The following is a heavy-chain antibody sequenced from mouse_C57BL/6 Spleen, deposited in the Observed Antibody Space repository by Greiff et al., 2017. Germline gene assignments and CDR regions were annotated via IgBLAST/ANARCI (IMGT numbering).Heavy chain of an antibody. Sequence: VQLVESGPGLVAPSQSLSITCTVSGFSLTSYGVHWVRQPPGKGLEWLVVIWSDGSTTYNSALKSRLSISKDNSKSQVFLKMNSLQTDDTAMYYCASHYYGSSYPYAMDYWGQGTSVTVSS. CDR1: GFSLTSYG. V-gene: IGHV2-6*03. D-gene: IGHD1-1*01. CDR2: IWSDGST. CDR3: ASHYYGSSYPYAMDY. J-gene: IGHJ4*01.